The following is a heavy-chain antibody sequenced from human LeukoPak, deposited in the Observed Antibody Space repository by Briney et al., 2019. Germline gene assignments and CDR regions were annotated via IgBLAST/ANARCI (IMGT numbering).Heavy chain of an antibody. CDR3: TKSDWFDP. CDR1: GFIFSGYW. Sequence: PGGSLRLSCAASGFIFSGYWMHWVRQAPGKGLVWLSRIKNDGSFTSYADSVKGRFTISRDNAKNTLYLQMNSLRVEDTAVYYCTKSDWFDPWGQGTLVTVSS. V-gene: IGHV3-74*01. CDR2: IKNDGSFT. D-gene: IGHD3-3*01. J-gene: IGHJ5*02.